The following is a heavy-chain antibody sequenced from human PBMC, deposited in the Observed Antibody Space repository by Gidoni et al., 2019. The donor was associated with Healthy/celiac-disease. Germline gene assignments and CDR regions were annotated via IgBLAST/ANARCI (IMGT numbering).Heavy chain of an antibody. CDR1: GVTFSSYW. D-gene: IGHD5-12*01. V-gene: IGHV3-7*04. J-gene: IGHJ3*02. CDR2: MKQDGSEK. CDR3: AWGQGGYDWFDAFDI. Sequence: EVQLVESGGGLVQPGGSLRLSCASSGVTFSSYWMSWVRQAPGKGLEWVANMKQDGSEKYYVDSVKGRFTISRDNAKNSLYLQMNSLRAEDTAVYYCAWGQGGYDWFDAFDIWGQGTMVTVSS.